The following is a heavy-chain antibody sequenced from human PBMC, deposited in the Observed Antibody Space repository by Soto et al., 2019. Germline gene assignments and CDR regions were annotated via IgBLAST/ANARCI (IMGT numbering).Heavy chain of an antibody. CDR1: GYTFTSYY. CDR3: TRASSYGAFDI. V-gene: IGHV1-46*03. J-gene: IGHJ3*02. Sequence: ASVKVSCKASGYTFTSYYIHWVRQAPGQGLEWMGIINPSGGSTTYAQKFQGRVTMTRDTSTSTVYMELSSLSSDDTAVYYCTRASSYGAFDIWGQGTMVTVSS. D-gene: IGHD6-6*01. CDR2: INPSGGST.